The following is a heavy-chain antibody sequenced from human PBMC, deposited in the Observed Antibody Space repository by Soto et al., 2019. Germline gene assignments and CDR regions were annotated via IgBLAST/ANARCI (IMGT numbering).Heavy chain of an antibody. CDR3: AKVDHYDVGTYYVVFGAFSV. V-gene: IGHV3-23*01. CDR2: ISDSGTTI. J-gene: IGHJ3*01. D-gene: IGHD3-22*01. Sequence: EEQLLESGGGLVQPGGSLRVSCTASGFTFSNFAMSWVRQATGKGLEWVSAISDSGTTIHYADSVKGRFTMSRQNSKNTLYLQMNSLRGEDTAMYYCAKVDHYDVGTYYVVFGAFSVWGQGTMVTVSS. CDR1: GFTFSNFA.